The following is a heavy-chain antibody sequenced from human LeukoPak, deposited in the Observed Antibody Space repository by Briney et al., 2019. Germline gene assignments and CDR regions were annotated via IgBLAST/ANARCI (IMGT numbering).Heavy chain of an antibody. CDR2: IDPSDSYT. CDR1: GYSFTSCW. V-gene: IGHV5-10-1*01. CDR3: ATSSEGYGDYQVDY. D-gene: IGHD4-17*01. J-gene: IGHJ4*02. Sequence: GESLKISCKGSGYSFTSCWISWVGQMPGKGLEWMGRIDPSDSYTNYSPSFQGHVTISADKSISTAYLQWSSLKASDTAMYYCATSSEGYGDYQVDYWGQGTLVTVSS.